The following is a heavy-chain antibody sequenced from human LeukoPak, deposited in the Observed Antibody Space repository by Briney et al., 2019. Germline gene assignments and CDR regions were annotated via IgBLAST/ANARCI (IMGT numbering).Heavy chain of an antibody. Sequence: ASVKVPCKASGGTFSSYAISWVRQAPGQGLEWMGGIIPIFGTANYAQKFQGRVTITADESTSTAYMELSSLRSEDTAVYYCARAYYYDSSGSYETFDYWGQGTLATVSS. CDR1: GGTFSSYA. V-gene: IGHV1-69*13. D-gene: IGHD3-22*01. CDR2: IIPIFGTA. CDR3: ARAYYYDSSGSYETFDY. J-gene: IGHJ4*02.